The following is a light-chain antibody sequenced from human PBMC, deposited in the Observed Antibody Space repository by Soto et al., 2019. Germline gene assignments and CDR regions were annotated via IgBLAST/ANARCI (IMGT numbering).Light chain of an antibody. V-gene: IGKV3-20*01. Sequence: EIVLTQSPGTLSLSPGERATLSCRASQSVSSSSLAWYQQKPGQAPRLLMYGAFNRVTGIPDRFSSSGSGTDFTLTISRLEPEDFAMYYCQQYASSPTFGQGTKLEIK. CDR3: QQYASSPT. J-gene: IGKJ2*01. CDR2: GAF. CDR1: QSVSSSS.